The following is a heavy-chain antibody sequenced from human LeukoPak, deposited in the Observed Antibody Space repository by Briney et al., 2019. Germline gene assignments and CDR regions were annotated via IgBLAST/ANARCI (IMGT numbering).Heavy chain of an antibody. CDR3: ASYTTDCLDY. J-gene: IGHJ4*02. CDR2: IIPIFGTA. Sequence: ASVKVSCKASGGTFSSYAISWVRQAPGQGLEWMGGIIPIFGTANYAQKFQGRVTITTDESTSTAYMELSSLRSEDTAVYYCASYTTDCLDYWGQGTLVTVSS. D-gene: IGHD3/OR15-3a*01. CDR1: GGTFSSYA. V-gene: IGHV1-69*05.